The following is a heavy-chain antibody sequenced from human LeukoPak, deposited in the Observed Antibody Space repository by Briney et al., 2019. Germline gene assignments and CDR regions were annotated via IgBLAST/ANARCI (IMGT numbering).Heavy chain of an antibody. V-gene: IGHV3-48*03. CDR1: GFTFSSYE. Sequence: GGSLRLSCAASGFTFSSYEMNWVRQAPGKGLEWVPYISSSGSTIYYADSVKGRFTISRDNAKNSLYLQMNSLRAEDTAVYYCAKDESRVRGVIRDAFDFWGQGTLVTVSS. J-gene: IGHJ3*01. CDR3: AKDESRVRGVIRDAFDF. CDR2: ISSSGSTI. D-gene: IGHD3-10*01.